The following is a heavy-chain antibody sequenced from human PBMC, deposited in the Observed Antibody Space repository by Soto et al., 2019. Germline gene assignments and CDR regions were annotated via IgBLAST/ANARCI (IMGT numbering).Heavy chain of an antibody. V-gene: IGHV4-4*02. Sequence: SETLSLTCAVSGDSISSSNWWTWVRQPPGKGLEWIGDIYHTGITNYNPSLKSRVTILVDKSKNQFSLKLTSVTAADTAVYYCARYRDSALYYYFGMDVWGQGTTVTVSS. D-gene: IGHD2-2*01. CDR3: ARYRDSALYYYFGMDV. CDR2: IYHTGIT. CDR1: GDSISSSNW. J-gene: IGHJ6*02.